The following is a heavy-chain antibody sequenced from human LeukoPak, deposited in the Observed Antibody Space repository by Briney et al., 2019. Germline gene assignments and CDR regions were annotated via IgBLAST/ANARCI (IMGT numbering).Heavy chain of an antibody. D-gene: IGHD6-19*01. CDR1: GGSISSSSYY. Sequence: SETLSLTCTVSGGSISSSSYYWGWIRQPPEKGLEWIGSIYYSGSTYYNPSLKSRVTISVDTSKNQFSLKLSSVTAADTAVYYCARDLGSGWYGGWSNWFDPWGQGTLVTVSS. CDR3: ARDLGSGWYGGWSNWFDP. CDR2: IYYSGST. V-gene: IGHV4-39*07. J-gene: IGHJ5*02.